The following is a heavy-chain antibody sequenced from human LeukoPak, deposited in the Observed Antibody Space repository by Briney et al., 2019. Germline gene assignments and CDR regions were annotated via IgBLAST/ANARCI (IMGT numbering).Heavy chain of an antibody. D-gene: IGHD3-22*01. CDR1: GYTFTGYY. J-gene: IGHJ4*02. V-gene: IGHV1-2*06. CDR2: INPNSGGT. CDR3: ARWNRDYYDSSGYYDLNDY. Sequence: GASVKVSCKASGYTFTGYYMHWVRQASGQGLEWMGRINPNSGGTNYAQKFQGRVTMTRDTSISTAYMELSRLRSDDTAVYYCARWNRDYYDSSGYYDLNDYWGQGTLVTVSS.